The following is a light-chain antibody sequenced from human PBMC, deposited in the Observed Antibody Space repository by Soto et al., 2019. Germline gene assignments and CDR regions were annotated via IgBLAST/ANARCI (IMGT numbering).Light chain of an antibody. CDR1: QGIAPY. Sequence: GDRVTITCRASQGIAPYLAWFQQKPGKVPKLLIYATSPLQSGVPSRFSGSGSGTDFTLTINSLQPEDVGTYYCQKYNSAPLTFGGGTKVEIK. CDR2: ATS. CDR3: QKYNSAPLT. J-gene: IGKJ4*01. V-gene: IGKV1-27*01.